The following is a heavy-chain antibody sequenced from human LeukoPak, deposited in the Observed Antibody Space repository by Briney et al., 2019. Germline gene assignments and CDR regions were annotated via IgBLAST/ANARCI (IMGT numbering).Heavy chain of an antibody. CDR1: DGSINGYY. CDR2: MYSGGTT. J-gene: IGHJ5*02. V-gene: IGHV4-59*01. Sequence: SETLSLTCTVSDGSINGYYWSWIRQPPGKGLDWIGYMYSGGTTNYSPSLKSRVTISVDTSKNQFSLKLSSVTAADTAVYYCARDAVRGNWFDPWGQGTLVTVSS. CDR3: ARDAVRGNWFDP. D-gene: IGHD3-10*01.